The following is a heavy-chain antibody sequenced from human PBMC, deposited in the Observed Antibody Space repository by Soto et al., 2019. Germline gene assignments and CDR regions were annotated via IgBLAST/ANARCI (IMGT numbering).Heavy chain of an antibody. CDR1: GDSVSSNSAA. J-gene: IGHJ6*02. Sequence: PSQSLQLTCAISGDSVSSNSAACNWIRQSPSRGLEWLGRTYYRSKWYNDYAVSVKSRITINPDTSKNQFSLQLNSVTPEDTAVYYCAKDIVVVPADRNYYYYYYGMDVWGQGTTVTVSS. CDR3: AKDIVVVPADRNYYYYYYGMDV. CDR2: TYYRSKWYN. D-gene: IGHD2-2*01. V-gene: IGHV6-1*01.